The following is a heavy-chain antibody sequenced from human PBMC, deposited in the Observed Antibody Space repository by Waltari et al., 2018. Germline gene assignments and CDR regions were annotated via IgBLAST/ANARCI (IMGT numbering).Heavy chain of an antibody. CDR2: INPSSGVT. J-gene: IGHJ4*02. CDR1: GYTFNGYY. CDR3: ALTYGDYSAPFDF. V-gene: IGHV1-2*04. Sequence: QVQLVQSGTEVKKPGASVKVSCKASGYTFNGYYMHWVRQTPGQGLEWKGGINPSSGVTNYAQKFQGWVTMTRDTSITTAYMELSRLTSADTAIYYCALTYGDYSAPFDFWGQGTLVTVSS. D-gene: IGHD4-17*01.